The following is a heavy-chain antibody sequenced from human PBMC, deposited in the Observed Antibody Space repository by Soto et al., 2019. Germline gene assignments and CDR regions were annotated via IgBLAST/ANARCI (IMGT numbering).Heavy chain of an antibody. Sequence: PGESLKISCNGSGYSFTSYWISWVRQMPWKGLEWMGRIDPSDSYTNYSPSFQGHVTIPADKSISTAYLQWGSLKASDTAMYYCARQGLAAVNYYYGMDVWGQGTTVTVSS. D-gene: IGHD6-13*01. J-gene: IGHJ6*02. CDR2: IDPSDSYT. CDR3: ARQGLAAVNYYYGMDV. V-gene: IGHV5-10-1*01. CDR1: GYSFTSYW.